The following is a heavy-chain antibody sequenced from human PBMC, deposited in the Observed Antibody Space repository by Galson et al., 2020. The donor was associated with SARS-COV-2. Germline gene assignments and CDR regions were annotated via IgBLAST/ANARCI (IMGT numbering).Heavy chain of an antibody. Sequence: SATLSLTCTVSGGSITSRGSYWSWIRQHPGKGLEWNGYIFYSGFTYYNPSLRSRVTMSLDTSKNQFSLKLNSVTAADTAVYYCASGLGGDYWGQGTLVTVSS. CDR2: IFYSGFT. J-gene: IGHJ4*02. D-gene: IGHD1-26*01. CDR3: ASGLGGDY. V-gene: IGHV4-31*03. CDR1: GGSITSRGSY.